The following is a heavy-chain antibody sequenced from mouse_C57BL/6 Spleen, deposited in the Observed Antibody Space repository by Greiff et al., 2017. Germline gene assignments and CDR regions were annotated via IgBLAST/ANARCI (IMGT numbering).Heavy chain of an antibody. CDR2: IYPGGGNT. V-gene: IGHV1-82*01. D-gene: IGHD3-2*02. Sequence: QVQLQQSGPELVKPGASVKISCKASGYAFSSSWMNWVKQRPGKGLEWIGRIYPGGGNTNYNGKFKGKATLTADKSSSTAYLQLSSLTSEDSAMYFCARSKETAQATKWLAYWGQGTLVTVSA. CDR3: ARSKETAQATKWLAY. J-gene: IGHJ3*01. CDR1: GYAFSSSW.